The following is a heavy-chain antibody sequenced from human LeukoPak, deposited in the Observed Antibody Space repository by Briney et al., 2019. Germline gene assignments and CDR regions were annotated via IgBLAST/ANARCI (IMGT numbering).Heavy chain of an antibody. D-gene: IGHD3-10*01. J-gene: IGHJ4*02. V-gene: IGHV3-15*01. CDR2: IKSKSDGGTT. Sequence: GGSLRLSCAASGFTFSNAWMNWVRQAPGKGLEWVGRIKSKSDGGTTDYAAPVKGRFTISRDDSKNTLYLQMNSLKTEDTAVYHCTTEPRITMVRGVLGITDYWGQGTLVTVSS. CDR1: GFTFSNAW. CDR3: TTEPRITMVRGVLGITDY.